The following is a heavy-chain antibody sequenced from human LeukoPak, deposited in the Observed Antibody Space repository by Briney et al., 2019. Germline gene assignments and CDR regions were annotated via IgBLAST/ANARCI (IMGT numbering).Heavy chain of an antibody. CDR1: GGSISSSAW. CDR2: VYHSGSA. J-gene: IGHJ4*02. V-gene: IGHV4-4*02. Sequence: SETLSLTCAVSGGSISSSAWWSWVRQPPGKGLEWIGEVYHSGSANYNSFLKSRVTISVDKSKNQFSLKLTSATAADTAVYYCARDLGSSWFEPLDYWGQGILVIVSS. D-gene: IGHD6-13*01. CDR3: ARDLGSSWFEPLDY.